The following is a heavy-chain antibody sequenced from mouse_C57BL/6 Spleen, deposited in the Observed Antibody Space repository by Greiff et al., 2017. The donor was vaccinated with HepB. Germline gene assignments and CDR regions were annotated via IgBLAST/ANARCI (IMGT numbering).Heavy chain of an antibody. D-gene: IGHD2-1*01. CDR2: ISDGGSYT. CDR3: ATCGNYEVYFDV. V-gene: IGHV5-4*03. CDR1: GFTFSSYA. J-gene: IGHJ1*03. Sequence: EVKLVESGGGLVKPGGSLKLSCAASGFTFSSYAMSWVRQTPEKRLEWVATISDGGSYTYYPDNVKGRFTISRDNDKNNLYLQMSHLKSEDTAMYYCATCGNYEVYFDVWGTGTTVTVSS.